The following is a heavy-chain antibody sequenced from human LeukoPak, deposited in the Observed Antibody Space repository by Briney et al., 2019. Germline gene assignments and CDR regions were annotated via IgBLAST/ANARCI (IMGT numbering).Heavy chain of an antibody. V-gene: IGHV1-2*02. CDR3: ARDYSGSYEWHY. Sequence: ASVKVSCKTSGYTFTGYYKHWVRQAPGQGLEWMGWINPNSGGTNHAQKFQGRVTMTRDTSISTAYMELSRLRSDDTAVYYCARDYSGSYEWHYWGQGTLVTVSS. D-gene: IGHD1-26*01. CDR1: GYTFTGYY. CDR2: INPNSGGT. J-gene: IGHJ4*02.